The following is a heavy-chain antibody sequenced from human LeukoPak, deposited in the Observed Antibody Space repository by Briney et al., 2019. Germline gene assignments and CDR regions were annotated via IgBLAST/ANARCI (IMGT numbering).Heavy chain of an antibody. CDR1: GGTFSSYA. CDR3: ARESPITGDAFDI. V-gene: IGHV1-69*05. D-gene: IGHD1-20*01. J-gene: IGHJ3*02. Sequence: ASVKVSCKASGGTFSSYAISWVRQAPGQGLEWMGGIIPIFGTANYAQKFQGRVTITTDESTSTAYMELSSLRSEDTAVYYCARESPITGDAFDIWGQGTMVTVSS. CDR2: IIPIFGTA.